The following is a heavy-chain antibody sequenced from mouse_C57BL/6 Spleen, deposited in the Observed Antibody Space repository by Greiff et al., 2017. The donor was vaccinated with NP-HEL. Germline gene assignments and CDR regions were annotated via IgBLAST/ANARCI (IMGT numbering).Heavy chain of an antibody. CDR3: ARSGGDYDRGGAMDY. Sequence: VQRVESGPGLVQPSQSLSITCTVSGFSLTSYGVHWVRQSPGKGLEWLGVIWSGGSTDYNAAFISRLSISKDNSKSQVFFKMNSLQADDTAIYYCARSGGDYDRGGAMDYWGQGTSVTVSS. D-gene: IGHD2-4*01. V-gene: IGHV2-2*01. J-gene: IGHJ4*01. CDR2: IWSGGST. CDR1: GFSLTSYG.